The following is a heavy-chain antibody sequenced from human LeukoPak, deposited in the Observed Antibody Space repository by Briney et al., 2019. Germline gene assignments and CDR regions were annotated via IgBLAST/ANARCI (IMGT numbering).Heavy chain of an antibody. Sequence: GESLKISCKGSGYSFTSYWIGWVRQMPGKGLECMGIIYPGDSDTRYCPSFQGQVTISADKSISTAYLQWSSLKASDTAMYYCASKVRASPSGFDYWGQGTLVTVSS. D-gene: IGHD1-26*01. CDR2: IYPGDSDT. J-gene: IGHJ4*02. CDR1: GYSFTSYW. CDR3: ASKVRASPSGFDY. V-gene: IGHV5-51*01.